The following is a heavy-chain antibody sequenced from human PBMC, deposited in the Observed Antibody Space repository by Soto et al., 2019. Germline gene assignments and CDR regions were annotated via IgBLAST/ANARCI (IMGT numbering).Heavy chain of an antibody. CDR3: ARAQEYFDWLLYSINWFDP. J-gene: IGHJ5*02. V-gene: IGHV4-39*07. Sequence: SETLSLTCTVSGGSISSSSYYWGWIRQPPGKGLEWIGSIYYSGSTYYNPSLKSRVTISVDTSKNQFSLKLSSVTAADTAVYYCARAQEYFDWLLYSINWFDPWGQGTLVTVSS. CDR2: IYYSGST. CDR1: GGSISSSSYY. D-gene: IGHD3-9*01.